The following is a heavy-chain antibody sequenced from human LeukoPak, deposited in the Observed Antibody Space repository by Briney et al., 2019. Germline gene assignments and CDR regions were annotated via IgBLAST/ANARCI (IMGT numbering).Heavy chain of an antibody. V-gene: IGHV1-69*01. CDR2: IIPIFGTA. D-gene: IGHD2-15*01. Sequence: AASVKVSCKASAGTFSSYAISWVRQAPGQGLEWMGGIIPIFGTANYAQKFQGRVTITADESTSTAYMELSSLRSEDTAVYYCASHGGSRPRNNWFDPWGQGTLVTVSS. CDR3: ASHGGSRPRNNWFDP. J-gene: IGHJ5*02. CDR1: AGTFSSYA.